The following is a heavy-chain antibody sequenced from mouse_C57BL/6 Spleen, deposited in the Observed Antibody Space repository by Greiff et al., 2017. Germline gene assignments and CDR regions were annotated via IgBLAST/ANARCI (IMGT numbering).Heavy chain of an antibody. J-gene: IGHJ3*01. D-gene: IGHD1-2*01. V-gene: IGHV1-50*01. CDR2: IDPPDSYT. CDR1: GYTFTSYW. Sequence: QVQLQQPGAELVKPGASVKLSCKASGYTFTSYWMQWVKQRPGQGLEWIGEIDPPDSYTNYNQKFKGKATLTVDTSSSTAYMQLRSLTSEDSAVYYCARGTITTGPWFAYWGKGTLVTVSA. CDR3: ARGTITTGPWFAY.